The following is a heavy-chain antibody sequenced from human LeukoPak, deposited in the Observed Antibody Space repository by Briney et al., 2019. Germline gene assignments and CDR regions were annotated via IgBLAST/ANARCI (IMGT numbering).Heavy chain of an antibody. CDR1: GGSISSYY. Sequence: PSETLSLTCTVSGGSISSYYWSWIRQPAGKGLEWIGRIYTSGSTNYNPSLKSRVTMSVDTSKNQFSLKLSSVTAADTAVYYCARGAIALLWFGELNTHFDYWGQGTLVTVSS. CDR3: ARGAIALLWFGELNTHFDY. J-gene: IGHJ4*02. V-gene: IGHV4-4*07. CDR2: IYTSGST. D-gene: IGHD3-10*01.